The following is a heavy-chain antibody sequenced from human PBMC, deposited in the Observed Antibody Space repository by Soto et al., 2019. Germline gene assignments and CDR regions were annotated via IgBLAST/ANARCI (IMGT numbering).Heavy chain of an antibody. J-gene: IGHJ3*02. Sequence: PGGSLRLSCAASGFTFSIYAMTWVRQAPGRGLEWVSSIGSVDETYYADSVKGRFTISRDDSKNTLYLQMNSLRAEDTALYYCAKDRMDHNSVWDPFDIWGQGTMVTVS. D-gene: IGHD1-20*01. CDR1: GFTFSIYA. V-gene: IGHV3-23*01. CDR3: AKDRMDHNSVWDPFDI. CDR2: IGSVDET.